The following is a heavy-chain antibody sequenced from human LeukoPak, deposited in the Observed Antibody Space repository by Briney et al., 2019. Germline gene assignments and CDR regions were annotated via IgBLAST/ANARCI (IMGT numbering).Heavy chain of an antibody. CDR1: AYTFSGFY. D-gene: IGHD5-12*01. CDR3: AKDRYGDYEAPFHYYMDA. V-gene: IGHV1-2*03. Sequence: LGASVMVFCRASAYTFSGFYIHWVRHPPGQELEGMGWINPNSGVTIYAQKLEGRVTITRDTSIDTAYMQLSRLRSDDTAVYYCAKDRYGDYEAPFHYYMDACGRGTTVTVSS. J-gene: IGHJ6*03. CDR2: INPNSGVT.